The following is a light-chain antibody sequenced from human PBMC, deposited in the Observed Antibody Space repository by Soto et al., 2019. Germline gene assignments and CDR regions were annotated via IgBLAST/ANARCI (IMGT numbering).Light chain of an antibody. J-gene: IGKJ5*01. CDR2: DAS. V-gene: IGKV3-11*01. CDR3: QQRSDWPPIT. CDR1: QSVSSY. Sequence: DIVLTQSPGTLSLSPGERATLSFRASQSVSSYLAWYQQKPGQAPRLLIYDASNRATGIPARFSGSGSGTDFTLTISSLEPEDFAVYYCQQRSDWPPITFGQGTQLEIK.